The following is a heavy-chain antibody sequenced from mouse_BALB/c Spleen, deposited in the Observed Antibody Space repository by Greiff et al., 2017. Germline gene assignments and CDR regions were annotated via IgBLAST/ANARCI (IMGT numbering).Heavy chain of an antibody. CDR3: ARDLDGYGNPYV. V-gene: IGHV2-6-7*01. CDR2: IWGDGST. D-gene: IGHD2-10*02. CDR1: GFSLTGYG. Sequence: VQLQQSGPGLVAPSPTLSITCTASGFSLTGYGVNWVRQPPGKGLEWLGKIWGDGSTDYNSALKSRLSITMDNSKSQVFLQLNSLPTDDTARYYCARDLDGYGNPYVWGQGTTLTVSS. J-gene: IGHJ2*01.